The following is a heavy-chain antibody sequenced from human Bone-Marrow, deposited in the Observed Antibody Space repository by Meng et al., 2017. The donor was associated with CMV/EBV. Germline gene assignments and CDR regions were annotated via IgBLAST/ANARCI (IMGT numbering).Heavy chain of an antibody. CDR1: GFTFSSYG. CDR2: IRYDGSNK. V-gene: IGHV3-30*02. Sequence: GESLKISCAASGFTFSSYGMHWVRQAPGKGLEWVAFIRYDGSNKYYVDSVKGRFTISRDNSKNTLYLQMNSLRAEDTAVYYCARATWSIEGATTSDYWGQGTLVTVSS. D-gene: IGHD1-26*01. J-gene: IGHJ4*02. CDR3: ARATWSIEGATTSDY.